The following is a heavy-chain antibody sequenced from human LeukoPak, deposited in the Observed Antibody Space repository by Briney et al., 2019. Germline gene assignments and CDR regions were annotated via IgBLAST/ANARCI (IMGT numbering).Heavy chain of an antibody. CDR1: GYTFTGYY. CDR3: ARGYYGSGGVRKDYYMDV. CDR2: INPNSGGT. V-gene: IGHV1-2*02. Sequence: ASVKVSCKASGYTFTGYYMHWVRQAPGQGLEWMGWINPNSGGTNYAQKFQGRVTMTRDTSISTAYMELSSLRSEDTAVYYCARGYYGSGGVRKDYYMDVWGKGTTVTVSS. D-gene: IGHD3-10*01. J-gene: IGHJ6*03.